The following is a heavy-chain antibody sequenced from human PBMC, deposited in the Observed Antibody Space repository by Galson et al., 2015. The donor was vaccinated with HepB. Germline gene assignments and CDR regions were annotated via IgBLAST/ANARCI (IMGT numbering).Heavy chain of an antibody. V-gene: IGHV3-21*01. CDR1: GFTFSSYS. Sequence: SLRLSCAASGFTFSSYSMNWVRQAPGKGLEWVSSISSSSSYIYYADSVKGRFTISRDNAKNSLYLQMNSLRAEDTAVYYCARVCGMIVVVSIDHKDLDIWGQGTMVTVSS. CDR3: ARVCGMIVVVSIDHKDLDI. CDR2: ISSSSSYI. D-gene: IGHD3-22*01. J-gene: IGHJ3*02.